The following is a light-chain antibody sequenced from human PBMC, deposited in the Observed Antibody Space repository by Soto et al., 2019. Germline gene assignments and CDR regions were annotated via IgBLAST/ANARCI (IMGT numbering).Light chain of an antibody. CDR1: SGSVSTRNY. CDR3: VLDVGSGIHRV. Sequence: QTVVTQEPSFSVSPGGTVTLTCGLTSGSVSTRNYPSWYQQIPGQAPRTLIYNTNTRSSGVPDRFSGSILGNKAALTITGAQAEDESDYYCVLDVGSGIHRVFGGGTKLTV. J-gene: IGLJ3*02. V-gene: IGLV8-61*01. CDR2: NTN.